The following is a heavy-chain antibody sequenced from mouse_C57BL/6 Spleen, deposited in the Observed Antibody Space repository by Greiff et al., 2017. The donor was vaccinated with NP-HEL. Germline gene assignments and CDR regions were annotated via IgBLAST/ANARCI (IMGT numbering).Heavy chain of an antibody. CDR2: ISYDGSN. CDR1: GYSITSGYY. Sequence: EVKLEESGPGLVKPSQSLSLTCSVTGYSITSGYYWNWIRQFPGNKLEWMGYISYDGSNNYNPSLKNRISITRDTSKNQFFLKLKSVTTEDTATYYCARDYYGSSYAMDYWGQGTSVTVSS. V-gene: IGHV3-6*01. D-gene: IGHD1-1*01. CDR3: ARDYYGSSYAMDY. J-gene: IGHJ4*01.